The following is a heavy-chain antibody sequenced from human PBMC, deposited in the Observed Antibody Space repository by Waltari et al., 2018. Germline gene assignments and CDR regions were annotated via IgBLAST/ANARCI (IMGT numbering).Heavy chain of an antibody. D-gene: IGHD6-13*01. CDR1: GGSISSYY. V-gene: IGHV4-59*01. J-gene: IGHJ4*02. CDR2: ILHSGRR. Sequence: QVHLQESGPGLVRPSETLSLTCTVSGGSISSYYWSWIRQSPGKGLGWIGYILHSGRRHYNPSLHSRLFIAVDMSENQFSLKLSSVTAADTAVYYCAGAGMYSDSWLDFWGQGTLVTVSS. CDR3: AGAGMYSDSWLDF.